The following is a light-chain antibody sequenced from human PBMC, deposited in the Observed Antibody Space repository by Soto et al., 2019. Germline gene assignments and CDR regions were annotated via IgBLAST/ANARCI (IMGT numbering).Light chain of an antibody. CDR2: NAT. CDR3: QQCVDSPMYT. CDR1: QTVNNNY. J-gene: IGKJ2*01. Sequence: VLTQSPGTLSLSPGERATLSCRASQTVNNNYLAWYVQRPGQAPRLLIYNATVRAAGAPGRFSGSGSGTDFTLSISTLEPEDAAVYYCQQCVDSPMYTFGQGTKLEIK. V-gene: IGKV3-20*01.